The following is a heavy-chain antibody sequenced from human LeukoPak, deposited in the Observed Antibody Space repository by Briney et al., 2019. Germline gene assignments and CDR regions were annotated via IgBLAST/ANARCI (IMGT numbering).Heavy chain of an antibody. V-gene: IGHV3-53*01. Sequence: TGGSLRLSSAASGFTVSSNYMSWVRQAPGKGLEWVSVIYSGGSTYYADSVKGRFTISRDNSKNTLYLQMNSLRAEDTAVYYCARDFYFDYWGQGTLVTVSS. CDR2: IYSGGST. J-gene: IGHJ4*02. CDR3: ARDFYFDY. CDR1: GFTVSSNY.